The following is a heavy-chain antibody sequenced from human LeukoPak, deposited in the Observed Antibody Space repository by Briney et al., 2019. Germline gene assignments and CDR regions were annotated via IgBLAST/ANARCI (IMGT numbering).Heavy chain of an antibody. CDR1: GFTFGSYA. Sequence: PGGSLRLSCAASGFTFGSYAMNWVRQAPGKGLEWVSSISGSGSSTYYADSVKGRFTISRDNSKNTLYLQINSLRAEDTALYYCVKPYSSSSVLPDYFDYWGQGTLVTVSS. J-gene: IGHJ4*02. CDR3: VKPYSSSSVLPDYFDY. D-gene: IGHD6-13*01. CDR2: ISGSGSST. V-gene: IGHV3-23*01.